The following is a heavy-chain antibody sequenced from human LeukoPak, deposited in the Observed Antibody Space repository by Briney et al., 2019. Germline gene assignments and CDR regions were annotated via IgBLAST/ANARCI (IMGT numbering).Heavy chain of an antibody. J-gene: IGHJ5*02. V-gene: IGHV3-23*01. CDR2: ISGTGSST. CDR1: GFTFGIYA. CDR3: AKASVAIPQYCNS. D-gene: IGHD2-2*02. Sequence: PGGSLRLSCEASGFTFGIYAMNWVRQAPGKGREWVSTISGTGSSTYYADSAKGRFTISRDNSKDTLFLQLNSLTAADTAMYFCAKASVAIPQYCNSWGQGTLVTVSS.